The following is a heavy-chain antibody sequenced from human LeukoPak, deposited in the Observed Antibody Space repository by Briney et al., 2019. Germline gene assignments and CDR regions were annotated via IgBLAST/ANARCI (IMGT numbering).Heavy chain of an antibody. Sequence: GGSLRLSCAASGFTFSSYGMHWVRQAPGKGLEWVSTISSSGGSTYYADSMRGRFTISRDNSKNTLDLQMNSLRAEDTAVYYCARDRNQNWEIDYWGQGTLVTVSS. V-gene: IGHV3-23*01. CDR2: ISSSGGST. J-gene: IGHJ4*02. CDR3: ARDRNQNWEIDY. D-gene: IGHD7-27*01. CDR1: GFTFSSYG.